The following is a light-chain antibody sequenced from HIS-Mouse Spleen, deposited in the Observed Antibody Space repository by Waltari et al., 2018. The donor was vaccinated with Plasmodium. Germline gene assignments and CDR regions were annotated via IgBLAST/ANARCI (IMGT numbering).Light chain of an antibody. V-gene: IGLV3-1*01. CDR3: QAWDSSTAV. J-gene: IGLJ3*02. Sequence: SYELTQPPSVSVSPGQTAIITCSGDTLGENYACWYKQKPGQSPVLGIYQDSKRPSGIPERFSGSNSGNTATLTISGTQAMDEADYYCQAWDSSTAVFGGGTKLTVL. CDR1: TLGENY. CDR2: QDS.